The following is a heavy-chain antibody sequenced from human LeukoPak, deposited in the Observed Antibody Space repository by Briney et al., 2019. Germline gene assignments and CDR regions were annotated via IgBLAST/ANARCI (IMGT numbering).Heavy chain of an antibody. CDR2: IYPGDSDT. J-gene: IGHJ6*02. D-gene: IGHD4-11*01. V-gene: IGHV5-51*01. CDR3: ARQPLYMTTVTTNYYYYGMDV. Sequence: GESLKISCKGSGYSFTSYWIGWVRQMPGKGLECMGIIYPGDSDTRYSPSSQGQVTISADKSISTAYLQWSSLKASDTAMYYCARQPLYMTTVTTNYYYYGMDVWGQGTTVTVSS. CDR1: GYSFTSYW.